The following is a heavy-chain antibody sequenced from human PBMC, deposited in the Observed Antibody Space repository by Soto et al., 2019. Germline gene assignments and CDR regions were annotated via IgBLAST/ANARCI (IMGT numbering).Heavy chain of an antibody. J-gene: IGHJ4*02. V-gene: IGHV1-24*01. Sequence: ASVKVSCKVSGYTLTELSMHWVRQAPGKGLEWMGGFDPEDGETIYAQKFQGRVTMTEDTSTDTAYMELSSLRSEDTAVYYCATDYSNYVGVYFDYWCQGTLVTVSS. CDR1: GYTLTELS. CDR2: FDPEDGET. CDR3: ATDYSNYVGVYFDY. D-gene: IGHD4-4*01.